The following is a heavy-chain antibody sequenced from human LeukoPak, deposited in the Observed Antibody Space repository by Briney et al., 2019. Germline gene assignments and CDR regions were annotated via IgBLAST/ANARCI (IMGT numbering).Heavy chain of an antibody. CDR3: ARHRRDYYGSGRMYYFDY. V-gene: IGHV4-39*01. J-gene: IGHJ4*02. Sequence: PSETLSLTCTVSGDSISTSNSYWGWIRQPPGKGLEWIGSIYYSGNTYYNASLKSRVTISVDTSKNQFSLKLTSVTAADTAVYYCARHRRDYYGSGRMYYFDYWGQGTLVTVSS. D-gene: IGHD3-10*01. CDR2: IYYSGNT. CDR1: GDSISTSNSY.